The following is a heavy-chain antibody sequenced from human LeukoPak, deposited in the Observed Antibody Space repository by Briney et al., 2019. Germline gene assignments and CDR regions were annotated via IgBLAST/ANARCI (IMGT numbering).Heavy chain of an antibody. CDR3: AKQRTYFDY. CDR2: ISGSGGDT. J-gene: IGHJ4*02. V-gene: IGHV3-23*01. D-gene: IGHD3/OR15-3a*01. CDR1: GFTFSTYA. Sequence: GGSQRLSCAASGFTFSTYAMSWVRQAPGKGLEWVSSISGSGGDTHYADSVKGRFTISRDNSKNTLFLQMNSLRAEDTAVYYCAKQRTYFDYWGQGTLVTVSS.